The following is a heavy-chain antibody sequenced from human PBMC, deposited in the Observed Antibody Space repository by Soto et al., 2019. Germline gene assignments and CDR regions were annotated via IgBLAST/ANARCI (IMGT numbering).Heavy chain of an antibody. Sequence: EVQLVESGGGLVKPGGSLRLSCAASGFTFSSYSMNWVRQAPGKGLEWVSSISSSSSYIYYADSVKGRFTISRDNAKKSLYLQMYSLRAEDTAVYYCARDHGLSSYAFDIWGQGTMVTVSS. D-gene: IGHD2-15*01. J-gene: IGHJ3*02. V-gene: IGHV3-21*01. CDR3: ARDHGLSSYAFDI. CDR2: ISSSSSYI. CDR1: GFTFSSYS.